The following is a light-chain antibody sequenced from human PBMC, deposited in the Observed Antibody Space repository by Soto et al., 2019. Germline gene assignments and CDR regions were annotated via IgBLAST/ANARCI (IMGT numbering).Light chain of an antibody. J-gene: IGKJ4*01. Sequence: EIVMTQSPATLSVSPGERATLSCRASQNIGRALAWYQQKPGQAPRLLIYDASTRATGIPARFSGSGSGTEFPPTISGLQSEHFGVYYCQQYHNWPPLTFGGGTEVESK. V-gene: IGKV3-15*01. CDR2: DAS. CDR1: QNIGRA. CDR3: QQYHNWPPLT.